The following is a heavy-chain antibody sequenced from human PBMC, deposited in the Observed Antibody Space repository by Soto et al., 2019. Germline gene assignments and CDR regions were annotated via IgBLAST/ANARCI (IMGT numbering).Heavy chain of an antibody. CDR2: VFHTGGT. J-gene: IGHJ4*02. Sequence: QVQLQESGPGLVKPSETLSLTCTVSSDSIAGENWWSWVRQPPGLGLEWIGEVFHTGGTNYNPSLKSRVTMGVTKSNHQFPLKLPAAPAADTRIYYCARVFSSRSGWMYSFDFWGQGTLVSVSS. CDR3: ARVFSSRSGWMYSFDF. D-gene: IGHD6-19*01. CDR1: SDSIAGENW. V-gene: IGHV4-4*02.